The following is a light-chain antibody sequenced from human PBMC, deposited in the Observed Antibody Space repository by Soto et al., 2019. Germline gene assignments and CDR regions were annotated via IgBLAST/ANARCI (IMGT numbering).Light chain of an antibody. J-gene: IGKJ2*01. Sequence: EIVLTQSPGTLSLSPGESATLSCRASQSVSSSYLAWYQHKPGQAPRLLIYGASSRATGIPDRFSGSGSGTDFTLTISRLEPEDFAVYYSQQYGSSPHTFGQGTKLEIK. CDR2: GAS. CDR1: QSVSSSY. V-gene: IGKV3-20*01. CDR3: QQYGSSPHT.